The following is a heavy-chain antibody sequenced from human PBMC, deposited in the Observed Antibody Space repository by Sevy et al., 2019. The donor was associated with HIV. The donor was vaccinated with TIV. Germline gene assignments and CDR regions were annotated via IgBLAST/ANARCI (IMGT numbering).Heavy chain of an antibody. CDR2: IKSKSEGGTR. D-gene: IGHD1-26*01. CDR3: AAGVGASDFDY. Sequence: GGSLRLSCAASGFTFSNAWMSWVRQAPGKGLEWVGRIKSKSEGGTRDFAPPVKGRFAISRDDSKNTLYLQMDSLKTEDTAAYYCAAGVGASDFDYWGPGILVTVSS. CDR1: GFTFSNAW. V-gene: IGHV3-15*01. J-gene: IGHJ4*02.